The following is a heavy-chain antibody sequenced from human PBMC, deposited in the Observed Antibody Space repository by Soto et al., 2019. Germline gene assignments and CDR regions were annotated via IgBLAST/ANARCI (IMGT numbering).Heavy chain of an antibody. J-gene: IGHJ4*02. Sequence: VQLVESGGGVVQPGRSLRLSCAASGFTFSSYAMHWVRQAPGRGLEWVAVISYDGSNKYYADSVKGRFTISRDNSKNTLYLQMNSLRAEDTAVYYCVGGRGSGYLLDYWGQGTLVTVSS. V-gene: IGHV3-30-3*01. CDR2: ISYDGSNK. CDR3: VGGRGSGYLLDY. CDR1: GFTFSSYA. D-gene: IGHD3-22*01.